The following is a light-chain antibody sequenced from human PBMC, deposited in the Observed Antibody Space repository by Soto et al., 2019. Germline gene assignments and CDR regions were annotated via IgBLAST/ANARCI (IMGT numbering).Light chain of an antibody. CDR3: MQGTHWPPT. CDR2: EVS. V-gene: IGKV2-30*01. J-gene: IGKJ1*01. CDR1: QSLVYSDGNTY. Sequence: DVVMTQSPLSLPVTLGQPASISCRSSQSLVYSDGNTYLSWFQQRPGQSPRRLIYEVSNRDSGVTDRFSGSGSGTDFTLKISRVEAEDVGVYYCMQGTHWPPTFGQGTKVDIK.